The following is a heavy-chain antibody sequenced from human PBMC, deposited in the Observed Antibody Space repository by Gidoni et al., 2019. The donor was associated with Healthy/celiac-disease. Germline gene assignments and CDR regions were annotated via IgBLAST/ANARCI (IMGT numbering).Heavy chain of an antibody. V-gene: IGHV3-23*01. D-gene: IGHD3-10*01. CDR3: AKGAVRWRGYFDY. CDR2: ISGSGGST. Sequence: EVQLLESGGGLVQPGGSLRLSCAASGFHFSSNAMTWVRQAPGMGMEWVSAISGSGGSTYCADSVKGRFNIYRDNSKNTVYLQMNSLRAEDTDVYYCAKGAVRWRGYFDYWGQGTLVTVSS. J-gene: IGHJ4*02. CDR1: GFHFSSNA.